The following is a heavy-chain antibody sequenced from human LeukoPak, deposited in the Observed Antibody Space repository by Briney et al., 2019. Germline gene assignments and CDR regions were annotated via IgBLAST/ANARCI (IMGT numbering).Heavy chain of an antibody. V-gene: IGHV3-30*03. J-gene: IGHJ4*02. D-gene: IGHD1-1*01. Sequence: SGGSLRLSCAASGFTFSTYGMHWVRQAPGKGLEWVAVISYDGSNKYYADSVKGRFTISRDNSKNTLYLQMNSLRAEDTAVYYCARVSSETGTTAMMGYFDYWGQGTLVTVSS. CDR1: GFTFSTYG. CDR3: ARVSSETGTTAMMGYFDY. CDR2: ISYDGSNK.